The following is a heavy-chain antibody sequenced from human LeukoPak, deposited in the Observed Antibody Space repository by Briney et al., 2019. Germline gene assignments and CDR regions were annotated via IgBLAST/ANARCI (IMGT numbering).Heavy chain of an antibody. CDR2: IYHSGST. Sequence: SETLSLTCTVSGYSISSGYYWGWIRQPPGKGLEWIGSIYHSGSTYYNPSLKSRVTISVDTSKNQFSLKLSSVTAADTAVYYSASFHGGNSWSDYWGQGPLVTVSS. CDR1: GYSISSGYY. V-gene: IGHV4-38-2*02. J-gene: IGHJ4*02. D-gene: IGHD4-23*01. CDR3: ASFHGGNSWSDY.